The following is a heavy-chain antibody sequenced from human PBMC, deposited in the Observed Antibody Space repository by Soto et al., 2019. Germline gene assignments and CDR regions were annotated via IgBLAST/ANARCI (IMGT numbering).Heavy chain of an antibody. D-gene: IGHD5-12*01. CDR3: ARGSYGAYVGWFDP. J-gene: IGHJ5*02. Sequence: EVQLVESGGGLVQPGGSLRLSCAASGFTFSDHYMDWVRQAPGKGLDWVGRIRNNANSYTTQYAASVKGRFTNSRDDSQNSLYLQMNSLKPEDTAVYYCARGSYGAYVGWFDPWGQGTLVTVSS. CDR1: GFTFSDHY. V-gene: IGHV3-72*01. CDR2: IRNNANSYTT.